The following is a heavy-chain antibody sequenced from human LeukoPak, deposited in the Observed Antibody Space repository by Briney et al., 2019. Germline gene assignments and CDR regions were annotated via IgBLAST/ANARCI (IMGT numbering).Heavy chain of an antibody. CDR1: GGSISSYY. J-gene: IGHJ6*02. Sequence: PSETLSLTCTVSGGSISSYYWSWIRQPPGKGLEWIGYIHDTGSTIYNPSLKSRVTISVDTSKNQFSLKLTSVTAADTAVYYCARHGDGSGGFYYYGMGVWGQGTTVTVSS. V-gene: IGHV4-59*08. D-gene: IGHD3-10*01. CDR2: IHDTGST. CDR3: ARHGDGSGGFYYYGMGV.